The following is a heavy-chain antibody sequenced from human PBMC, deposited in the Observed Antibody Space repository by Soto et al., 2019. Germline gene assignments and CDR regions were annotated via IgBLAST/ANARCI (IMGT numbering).Heavy chain of an antibody. V-gene: IGHV4-30-2*01. CDR2: IYHSGST. CDR1: GGSISSGGYS. Sequence: QLQLQESGSGLVKPSQTLSLTCAVSGGSISSGGYSWSWIRQPPGKGLEWIGYIYHSGSTYYNPSLKGRVTISVDRSKNQFSLKLSSVTAADTAVYYCARGRSDGAIPGWGWFDPWGQGTLVTVSS. J-gene: IGHJ5*02. D-gene: IGHD3-16*01. CDR3: ARGRSDGAIPGWGWFDP.